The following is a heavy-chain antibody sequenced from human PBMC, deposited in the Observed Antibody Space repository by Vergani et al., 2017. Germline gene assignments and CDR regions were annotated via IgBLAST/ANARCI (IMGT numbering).Heavy chain of an antibody. CDR1: GFTFSSYA. CDR2: ISGSGGST. D-gene: IGHD6-19*01. J-gene: IGHJ5*02. V-gene: IGHV3-23*01. Sequence: EVQLLESGGGLVQPGGSLRLSCAASGFTFSSYAMSWVRQAPGKGLEWVSAISGSGGSTYYADSVKGRFTISRDNSKNTLYLQMNSLRAEDTAVYYCAIDTYSSGSPGWFDPWGQGTLVTVSS. CDR3: AIDTYSSGSPGWFDP.